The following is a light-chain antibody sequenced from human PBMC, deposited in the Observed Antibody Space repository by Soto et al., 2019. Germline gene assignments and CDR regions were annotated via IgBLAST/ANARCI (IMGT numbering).Light chain of an antibody. CDR2: ATS. CDR1: QSINGN. Sequence: EIVMTQSPATLSVSPGERATLSCRASQSINGNLAWYQRKPGQAPRLLMYATSVRATGIPARFSGRGSGTEYTLTISSLQSEDFAVFYCQQYNNWYSFGQGTKLEIK. V-gene: IGKV3-15*01. J-gene: IGKJ2*03. CDR3: QQYNNWYS.